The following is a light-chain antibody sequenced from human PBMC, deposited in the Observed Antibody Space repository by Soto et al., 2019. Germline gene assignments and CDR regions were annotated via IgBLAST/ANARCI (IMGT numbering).Light chain of an antibody. V-gene: IGKV3-15*01. CDR1: QSVSVN. CDR3: QQRSNWPPT. Sequence: EIVLTQSPGTLSLSPGERATLSCRASQSVSVNSLAWYQQKGGQAPRLLIYGASTRATGIPARFSGSGSGTEFTLTISSLQSEDFAVYYCQQRSNWPPTFGQGTRLEIK. CDR2: GAS. J-gene: IGKJ5*01.